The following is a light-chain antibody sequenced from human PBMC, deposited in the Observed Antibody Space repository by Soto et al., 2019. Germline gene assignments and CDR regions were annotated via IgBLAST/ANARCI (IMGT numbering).Light chain of an antibody. V-gene: IGKV3-20*01. Sequence: ETVLTQSPGTLSLSPGERATLSCRASQTIRSNYLAWYRQTPGQAPRLIIYGASNRATGIADRFSGSGSGTDFTLLISRLEPEDFALYYCHQHGSSPWTFGQGTKVEIK. CDR2: GAS. J-gene: IGKJ1*01. CDR1: QTIRSNY. CDR3: HQHGSSPWT.